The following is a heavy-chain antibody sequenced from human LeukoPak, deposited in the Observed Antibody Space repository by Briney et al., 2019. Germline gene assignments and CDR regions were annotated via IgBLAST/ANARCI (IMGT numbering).Heavy chain of an antibody. Sequence: GGSLRLSCAASGFTFSSYWMSWVRQAPGKGLEWVANIKQDGSEKYYVDSVKGRLTISRDNAKNSLYLQMNSLRAEDTAVYYCAKDDAWLRLGEWSQGTLVTVSS. V-gene: IGHV3-7*03. CDR2: IKQDGSEK. CDR3: AKDDAWLRLGE. J-gene: IGHJ4*02. D-gene: IGHD3-10*01. CDR1: GFTFSSYW.